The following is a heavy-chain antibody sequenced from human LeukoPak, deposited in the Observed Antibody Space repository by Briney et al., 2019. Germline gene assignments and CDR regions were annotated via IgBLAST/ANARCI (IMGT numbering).Heavy chain of an antibody. J-gene: IGHJ4*02. CDR3: ARVLWFGELSASPPDY. D-gene: IGHD3-10*01. Sequence: GGSLRLSCAASGFTFSDCYMTWIRQAPGKGLEWVSYISSSGSTIYYADSVKGRFTISRDNAKNSLYLQMNGLRAEDTAVYYCARVLWFGELSASPPDYWGQGTLVTVSS. CDR2: ISSSGSTI. V-gene: IGHV3-11*04. CDR1: GFTFSDCY.